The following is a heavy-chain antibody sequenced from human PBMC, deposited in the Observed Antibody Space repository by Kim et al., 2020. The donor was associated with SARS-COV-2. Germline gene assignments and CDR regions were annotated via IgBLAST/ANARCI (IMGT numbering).Heavy chain of an antibody. V-gene: IGHV3-33*01. CDR2: IWYDGSNK. D-gene: IGHD6-19*01. J-gene: IGHJ6*02. Sequence: GGSLRLSCAASGFTFSSYGMHWVRQAPGKGLEWVAVIWYDGSNKYYADSVKGRFTISRDNSKNTLYLQMNSLRAEDTAVYYCALIAVAGESTYYYYGMDVWGQGTTVTVSS. CDR1: GFTFSSYG. CDR3: ALIAVAGESTYYYYGMDV.